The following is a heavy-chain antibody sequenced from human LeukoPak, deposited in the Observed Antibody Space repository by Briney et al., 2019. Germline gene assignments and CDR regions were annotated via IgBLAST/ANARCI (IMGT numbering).Heavy chain of an antibody. V-gene: IGHV1-69*13. CDR1: GGTFSSYA. D-gene: IGHD2-15*01. J-gene: IGHJ6*02. CDR2: IIPIFGTA. Sequence: TSVKVSCKASGGTFSSYAISWVRQAPGQGLEWMGGIIPIFGTANYAQKFQGRVTITADESTSTAYMELSSLRSEDTAVYYRARREVAATPRNYYGMDVWGQGTTVTVSS. CDR3: ARREVAATPRNYYGMDV.